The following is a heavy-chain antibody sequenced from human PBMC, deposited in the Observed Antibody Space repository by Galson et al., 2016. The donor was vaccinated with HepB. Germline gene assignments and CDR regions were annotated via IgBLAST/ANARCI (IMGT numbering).Heavy chain of an antibody. V-gene: IGHV3-23*01. CDR1: GFTFSSHW. Sequence: SLRLSCAASGFTFSSHWMSWVRQPPGKGLEWVSVIGSGGDTFYADSVKGRFTISRDNSKTTLYLQVDSLRADDTAVYYCAKGAIAVGGITTHFDSWGQGTLVTVSS. CDR3: AKGAIAVGGITTHFDS. J-gene: IGHJ4*02. D-gene: IGHD6-19*01. CDR2: IGSGGDT.